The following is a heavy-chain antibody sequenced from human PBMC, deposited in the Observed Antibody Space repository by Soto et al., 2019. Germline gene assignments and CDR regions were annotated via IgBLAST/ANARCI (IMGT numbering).Heavy chain of an antibody. J-gene: IGHJ4*02. V-gene: IGHV1-8*01. Sequence: QVQLVQSGAEVKKPGASVKVSCKASGYTFTSYEINWVRQATGQGLEWMGWMNPNSGNTGYGQKFRRRVTMTRNTSISTAYMELSSLRSEDTAVYYWARGQRWGVAVAGGGDYWGQGTLVTVSS. CDR3: ARGQRWGVAVAGGGDY. CDR1: GYTFTSYE. D-gene: IGHD6-19*01. CDR2: MNPNSGNT.